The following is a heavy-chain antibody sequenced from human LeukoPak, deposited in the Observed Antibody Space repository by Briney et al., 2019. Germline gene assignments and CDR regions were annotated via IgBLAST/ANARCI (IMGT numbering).Heavy chain of an antibody. V-gene: IGHV4-59*01. J-gene: IGHJ6*02. CDR2: IYYSGST. Sequence: SETLSLTCTVSGGSNSSYYWSWIRQPPGKGLVWIGYIYYSGSTNYNPSLKSRVTISVDTSKNQFSLKLSSVTAADTAVYYCARDPSPYSSSWDYGMDVWGQGTTVTVSS. CDR1: GGSNSSYY. D-gene: IGHD6-13*01. CDR3: ARDPSPYSSSWDYGMDV.